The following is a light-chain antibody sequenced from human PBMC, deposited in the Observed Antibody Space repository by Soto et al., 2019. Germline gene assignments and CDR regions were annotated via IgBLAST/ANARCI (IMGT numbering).Light chain of an antibody. J-gene: IGKJ5*01. CDR2: DAS. V-gene: IGKV3-11*01. CDR1: QSVSSTY. Sequence: IGLTQSPGTLSLSQGERATLPCRASQSVSSTYVAWYQQKPGQAPRLLIYDASNRATGIPARFSGSGSGTDFTLTISSLEPEDFAVYYCQQRSNWPPITFGQGTRLEIK. CDR3: QQRSNWPPIT.